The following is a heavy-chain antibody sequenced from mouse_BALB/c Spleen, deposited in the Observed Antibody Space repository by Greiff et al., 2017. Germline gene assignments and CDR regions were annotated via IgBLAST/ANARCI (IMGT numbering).Heavy chain of an antibody. CDR3: ARDDGYYFLAY. Sequence: EVQLQQSGPGLVKPSQSLSLTCTVTGYSITSDYAWNWIRQFPGNKLEWMGYISYSGSTSYNPSLKSRISITRDTSKNQFFLQLNSVTTEDTATYYCARDDGYYFLAYWGQGTLVTVSA. CDR2: ISYSGST. V-gene: IGHV3-2*02. J-gene: IGHJ3*01. CDR1: GYSITSDYA. D-gene: IGHD2-3*01.